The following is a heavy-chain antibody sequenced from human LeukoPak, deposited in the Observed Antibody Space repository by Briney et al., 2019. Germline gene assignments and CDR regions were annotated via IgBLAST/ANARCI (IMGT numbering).Heavy chain of an antibody. CDR1: GFTFSSYS. V-gene: IGHV3-48*04. D-gene: IGHD6-13*01. Sequence: GGSLRLSCAASGFTFSSYSMNWVRQAPGKGLEWVSYISSSSSTIYYADSVKGRFTISRDNAKNSVYLQMNSLRAEDTALYYCARGSGSSWYFYFDYWGQGTLVTVSS. CDR2: ISSSSSTI. J-gene: IGHJ4*02. CDR3: ARGSGSSWYFYFDY.